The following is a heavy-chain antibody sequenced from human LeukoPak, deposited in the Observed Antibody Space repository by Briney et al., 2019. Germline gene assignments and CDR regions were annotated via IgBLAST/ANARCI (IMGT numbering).Heavy chain of an antibody. CDR3: ARGVPGIAAARPQNWFDP. V-gene: IGHV1-18*01. D-gene: IGHD6-13*01. CDR1: GYTFTSYG. J-gene: IGHJ5*02. CDR2: ISAYNGNT. Sequence: ASVKVSCKASGYTFTSYGISWVRQAPGQGLEWTGWISAYNGNTNYAQKLQGRVTMTTDTSTSTAYMELRSLRSDDTAVYYCARGVPGIAAARPQNWFDPWGQGTLVTVSS.